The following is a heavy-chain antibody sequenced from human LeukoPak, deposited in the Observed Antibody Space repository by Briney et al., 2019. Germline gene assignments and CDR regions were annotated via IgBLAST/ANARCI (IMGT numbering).Heavy chain of an antibody. CDR2: IIPIFGTA. D-gene: IGHD2-2*01. J-gene: IGHJ4*02. V-gene: IGHV1-69*01. CDR1: GGTFSSYA. Sequence: GASVKVSCKASGGTFSSYAISWVRQAPGQGLEWMGGIIPIFGTANYAQKFQGRVTITADESTSTAYMELSSLRSEDTAVYYCVMGSSAANFDYWGQGTLVTVSS. CDR3: VMGSSAANFDY.